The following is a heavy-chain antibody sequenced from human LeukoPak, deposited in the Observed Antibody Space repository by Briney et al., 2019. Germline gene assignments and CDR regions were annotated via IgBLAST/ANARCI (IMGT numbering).Heavy chain of an antibody. D-gene: IGHD6-13*01. J-gene: IGHJ4*02. Sequence: PSETLSLTCTVSGDSIGNQYWSWIRQPPGKGLEWIGYIYYSEYTKYNPSLECRVTLSVDTSKNQFSLRLTSVTAADTAIYFCAGEAAAGTNFDYWGQGILVTVSS. CDR2: IYYSEYT. CDR3: AGEAAAGTNFDY. CDR1: GDSIGNQY. V-gene: IGHV4-59*11.